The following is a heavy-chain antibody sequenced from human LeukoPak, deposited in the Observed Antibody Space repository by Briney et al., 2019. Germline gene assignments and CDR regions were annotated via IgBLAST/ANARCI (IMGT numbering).Heavy chain of an antibody. Sequence: SENLSLNCTVSGGSISSYYWSWIRQPPGKGLEWIGYIYYSGSTNYNPSLKSRVTISVDTSKNQFSLKLSSVTAADTAVYYCASPGIAATSGAFDIWGQGTMVTVSS. CDR3: ASPGIAATSGAFDI. V-gene: IGHV4-59*01. CDR2: IYYSGST. D-gene: IGHD6-13*01. CDR1: GGSISSYY. J-gene: IGHJ3*02.